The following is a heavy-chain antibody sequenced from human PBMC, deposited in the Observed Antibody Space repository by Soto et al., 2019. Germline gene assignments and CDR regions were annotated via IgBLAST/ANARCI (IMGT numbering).Heavy chain of an antibody. D-gene: IGHD6-19*01. V-gene: IGHV4-39*01. CDR1: VGSFSSSSYY. J-gene: IGHJ4*02. CDR3: ARQGGSFRLDY. Sequence: ETLSLTCTVSVGSFSSSSYYWGWIRQPPGKGLEWIGSIYYSGSTDYNPSLKSRVTMSVDTSKNQFSLKLSSVTAADTAVYYCARQGGSFRLDYWGQGTLVTVSS. CDR2: IYYSGST.